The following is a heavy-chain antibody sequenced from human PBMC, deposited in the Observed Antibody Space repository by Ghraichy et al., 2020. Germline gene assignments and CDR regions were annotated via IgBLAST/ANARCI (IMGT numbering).Heavy chain of an antibody. CDR3: ARGGSITMIVDDAFDI. V-gene: IGHV3-66*01. J-gene: IGHJ3*02. CDR2: IYSGGST. D-gene: IGHD3-22*01. Sequence: GESLNISCAASGFTVSSNYMSWVRQAPGKGLEWVSVIYSGGSTYYADSVKGRFTISRDNSKNTLYLQMNSLRAEDTAVYYCARGGSITMIVDDAFDIWGQGAMVTVSS. CDR1: GFTVSSNY.